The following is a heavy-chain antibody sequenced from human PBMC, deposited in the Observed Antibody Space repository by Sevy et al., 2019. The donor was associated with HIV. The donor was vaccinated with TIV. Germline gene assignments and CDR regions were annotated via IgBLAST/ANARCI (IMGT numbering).Heavy chain of an antibody. CDR2: ISYEGSNE. D-gene: IGHD3-16*01. J-gene: IGHJ4*02. CDR3: ARDWGTPPTAILYYFDF. Sequence: GGSLRLSCAASTFTFGHYAMHWVRHAPGKGLQWVAGISYEGSNEYYTDSVKGRFTISRDNSKNTLNLEMNNLRVEDTALYYCARDWGTPPTAILYYFDFWGQGIPVTVSS. CDR1: TFTFGHYA. V-gene: IGHV3-30*04.